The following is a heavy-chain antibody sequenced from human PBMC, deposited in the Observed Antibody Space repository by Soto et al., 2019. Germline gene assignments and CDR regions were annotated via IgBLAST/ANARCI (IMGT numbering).Heavy chain of an antibody. CDR1: GYNFATYW. Sequence: PGESLKISCKGSGYNFATYWIAWVRQLPGKGPEWMGIIYPDDSDTSYSPSFQGQVTISVDKSISTAYLQWNSLKASDTAVYYCARRGYSYGLDVWGQGTKVTVSS. CDR2: IYPDDSDT. CDR3: ARRGYSYGLDV. V-gene: IGHV5-51*01. J-gene: IGHJ6*02. D-gene: IGHD5-18*01.